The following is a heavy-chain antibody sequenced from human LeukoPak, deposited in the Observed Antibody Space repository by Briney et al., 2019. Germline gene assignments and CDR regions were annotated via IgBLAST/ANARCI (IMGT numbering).Heavy chain of an antibody. D-gene: IGHD3-3*01. V-gene: IGHV3-74*01. CDR3: ARGRFLEWFLIDY. CDR1: GFTFRTYT. Sequence: GGSLRLSCVASGFTFRTYTMNWIRQAPGKGLVWVSRINSDGSSTSYADPVKGRFTISRDNAKNTLYLQMNSLRAEDTAVYYCARGRFLEWFLIDYWGQGTLVTVSS. CDR2: INSDGSST. J-gene: IGHJ4*02.